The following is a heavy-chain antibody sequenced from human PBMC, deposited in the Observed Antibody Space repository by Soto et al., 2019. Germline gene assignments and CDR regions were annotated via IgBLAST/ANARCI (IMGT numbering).Heavy chain of an antibody. CDR2: INHSGST. D-gene: IGHD3-10*01. CDR1: GGSFSGYY. J-gene: IGHJ4*02. CDR3: ARAYYNVEMATGVYLDY. Sequence: QVQLQQWGAGLLKPSETLSLTCAVYGGSFSGYYWSWIRQPPGKGLEWIGEINHSGSTNYNPSLKSRVPISVDTSHNQFSLKLSSVTAADTAVYYCARAYYNVEMATGVYLDYWGQGTLVTVSS. V-gene: IGHV4-34*01.